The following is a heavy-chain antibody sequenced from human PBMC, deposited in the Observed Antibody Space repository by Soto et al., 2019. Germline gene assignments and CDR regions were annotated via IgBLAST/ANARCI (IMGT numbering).Heavy chain of an antibody. D-gene: IGHD5-12*01. Sequence: ASVKVSCKASGGTFSSYAISWVRQAPGQGLEWMGGIIPIFGTANYAQKFQGRVTITADESTSTAYMELSSLRSEDTAVYYCASADRWLQLLFDYWGQGTLVTVSS. CDR2: IIPIFGTA. CDR3: ASADRWLQLLFDY. V-gene: IGHV1-69*13. CDR1: GGTFSSYA. J-gene: IGHJ4*02.